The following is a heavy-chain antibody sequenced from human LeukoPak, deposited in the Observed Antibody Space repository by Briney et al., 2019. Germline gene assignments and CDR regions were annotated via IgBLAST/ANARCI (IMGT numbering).Heavy chain of an antibody. V-gene: IGHV3-23*01. CDR1: GFTFSLYG. CDR2: IGGSAGKT. J-gene: IGHJ4*02. Sequence: GGSLRLSCAASGFTFSLYGMSWVRQTPGKGLEWVSSIGGSAGKTYYADSVKGRFTISRDDSKDTLYLQMNSLRAEDTALYYCAKGWESDYVWGSVVDYWGQGTLVTVSS. D-gene: IGHD3-16*01. CDR3: AKGWESDYVWGSVVDY.